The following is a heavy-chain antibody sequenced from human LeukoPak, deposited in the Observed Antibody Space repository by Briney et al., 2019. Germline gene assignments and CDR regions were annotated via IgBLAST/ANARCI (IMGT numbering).Heavy chain of an antibody. CDR3: ARCPGSWSGYDAFDI. Sequence: SETLSLTCAFYGGSFSGYYWSWIRQPPGKGLDWIGEINHSGSTNNNPSLKSRVTISVDTSKNQFSLKLSSVTAADTAVYYCARCPGSWSGYDAFDIWGQGTMVTVSS. V-gene: IGHV4-34*01. CDR1: GGSFSGYY. CDR2: INHSGST. J-gene: IGHJ3*02. D-gene: IGHD6-13*01.